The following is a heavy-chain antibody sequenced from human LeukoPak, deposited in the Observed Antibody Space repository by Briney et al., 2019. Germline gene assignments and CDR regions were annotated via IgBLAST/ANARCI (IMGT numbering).Heavy chain of an antibody. V-gene: IGHV3-23*01. D-gene: IGHD3-3*01. CDR3: AKDEAIFGVVISYFDY. CDR2: ISGSGGST. J-gene: IGHJ4*02. Sequence: PGGSLRLSCAASGFTFSSYAMSWVRQAPGKGLEWVSAISGSGGSTYYADSVKGRFTISRDNSKNTLYLQMNSLRAEDTAVYYCAKDEAIFGVVISYFDYWGQGTLVTVSS. CDR1: GFTFSSYA.